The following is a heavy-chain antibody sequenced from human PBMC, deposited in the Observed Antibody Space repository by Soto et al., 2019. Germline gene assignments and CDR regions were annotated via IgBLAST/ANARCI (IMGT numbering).Heavy chain of an antibody. V-gene: IGHV3-7*01. Sequence: TGGSLRLSCAASGYSISTYWMSWVRQAPGKGLEWVANVKQDGSEEYYVDSVKGRFTISRDNAKNSLYLQMNSLRAEDTAVYYCAALDTAMIKTAGYWGQGT. J-gene: IGHJ4*02. CDR2: VKQDGSEE. CDR1: GYSISTYW. D-gene: IGHD5-18*01. CDR3: AALDTAMIKTAGY.